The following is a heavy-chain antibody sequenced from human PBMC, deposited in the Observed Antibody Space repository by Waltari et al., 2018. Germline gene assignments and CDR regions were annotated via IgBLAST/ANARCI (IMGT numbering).Heavy chain of an antibody. CDR3: ASLLRGFGGVIIINY. CDR1: GGSISSSSYY. Sequence: QLQLQESGPGLVKPSETLSLTCTVSGGSISSSSYYWGWIRQPPGKGLEWIGSIYYSGSTYYNPSLKSRVTISVDTSKNQFSLKLSSVTAADTAVYYCASLLRGFGGVIIINYWGQGTLVTVSS. CDR2: IYYSGST. J-gene: IGHJ4*02. D-gene: IGHD3-16*02. V-gene: IGHV4-39*01.